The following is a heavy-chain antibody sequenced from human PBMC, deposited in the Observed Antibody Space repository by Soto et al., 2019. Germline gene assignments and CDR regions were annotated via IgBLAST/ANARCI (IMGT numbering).Heavy chain of an antibody. CDR1: GYTFTSYG. J-gene: IGHJ4*02. V-gene: IGHV1-18*01. CDR2: ISAYNGNT. D-gene: IGHD5-12*01. Sequence: ASVKVSCKASGYTFTSYGISWVRQAPGQGLEWIGWISAYNGNTNYAQKLQGRVTMTTDTSTSTAYMELRSLRSDDTAVYYCARDRLYSGYDPSYFDYWGQGTLVTVSS. CDR3: ARDRLYSGYDPSYFDY.